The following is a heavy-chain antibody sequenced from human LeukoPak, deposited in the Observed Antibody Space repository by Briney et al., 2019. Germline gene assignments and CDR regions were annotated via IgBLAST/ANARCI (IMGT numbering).Heavy chain of an antibody. Sequence: ASVKVSCKASGYTFTCYAMNWVRQAPGQGLEWMGWINTNTGNPTYAQGFTGRFVFSLDTSVSTAYLQISSLKAEDTAVYYCARGEQWLVQGTFQHWGQGTLVAVSS. D-gene: IGHD6-19*01. CDR3: ARGEQWLVQGTFQH. CDR2: INTNTGNP. J-gene: IGHJ1*01. CDR1: GYTFTCYA. V-gene: IGHV7-4-1*02.